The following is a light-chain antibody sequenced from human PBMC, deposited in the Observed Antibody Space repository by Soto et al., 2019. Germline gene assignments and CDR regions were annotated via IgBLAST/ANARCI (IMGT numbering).Light chain of an antibody. CDR1: QSVSANY. Sequence: EIVLTQSPGTLSLSPGERATLSCRASQSVSANYLARYQQKPGQAPRLLIYGASSRDTSIPARFSGSESGTGFNLTISRLETEDCAVYYCQKNRSSQFTFSRRTKVDI. V-gene: IGKV3-20*01. CDR2: GAS. J-gene: IGKJ3*01. CDR3: QKNRSSQFT.